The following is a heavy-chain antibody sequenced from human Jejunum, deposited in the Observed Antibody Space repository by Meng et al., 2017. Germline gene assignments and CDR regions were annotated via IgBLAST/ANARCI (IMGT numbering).Heavy chain of an antibody. J-gene: IGHJ4*02. CDR3: ARNGMLDC. CDR2: INPSDGST. CDR1: GYTFTTYF. D-gene: IGHD2-8*01. V-gene: IGHV1-46*01. Sequence: QGQVVQSGAEVKQPGASGKISCKASGYTFTTYFLNWVRQAPGQGLEWMGVINPSDGSTDYAQKFQGRVTMTRDTSTNTVYMEVNGLKTDDTAVYYCARNGMLDCWGQGTLVTVSS.